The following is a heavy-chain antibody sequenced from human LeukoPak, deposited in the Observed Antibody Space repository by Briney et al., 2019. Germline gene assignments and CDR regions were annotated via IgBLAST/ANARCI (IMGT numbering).Heavy chain of an antibody. CDR2: ISASGTT. CDR3: TKGSSYNWNLFDH. V-gene: IGHV4-4*07. Sequence: SETLSLTCTVSGGSMSDFYWSWIRQPAGKGLEWIGRISASGTTDYNPSLKRRLTMSDDTSKNQVSLRLSSVTAAGTAMYYCTKGSSYNWNLFDHWGQGALVTVSS. CDR1: GGSMSDFY. J-gene: IGHJ4*02. D-gene: IGHD1-20*01.